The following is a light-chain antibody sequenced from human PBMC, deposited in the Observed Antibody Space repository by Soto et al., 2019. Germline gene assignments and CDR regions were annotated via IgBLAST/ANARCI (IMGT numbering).Light chain of an antibody. Sequence: SVLTQPPAVSGAPGQRVTISCTESSSNIGAGYDVHWYQQLPGTAPKLLIYGNSNRPSGVPDRFSGSKSGTSASLAITGLQAEDEADYYCQSYDSSLSGSYVFGTGTKVTVL. CDR3: QSYDSSLSGSYV. CDR2: GNS. J-gene: IGLJ1*01. CDR1: SSNIGAGYD. V-gene: IGLV1-40*01.